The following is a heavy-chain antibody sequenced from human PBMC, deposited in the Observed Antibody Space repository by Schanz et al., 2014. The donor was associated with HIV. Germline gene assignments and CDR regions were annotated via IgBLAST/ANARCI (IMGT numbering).Heavy chain of an antibody. Sequence: QVQLVESGGGVVQPGRSLRLSCVASGFTFGNDGMHWVRQAPGKGLEWVAVIWYDGSNKYYADSVKGRFTISRDNSKNTLYLQMNSLRAEDTAVYYCARAGVTDRFDHWGQGTLVTVSS. V-gene: IGHV3-33*01. CDR2: IWYDGSNK. CDR3: ARAGVTDRFDH. CDR1: GFTFGNDG. J-gene: IGHJ4*02. D-gene: IGHD2-21*02.